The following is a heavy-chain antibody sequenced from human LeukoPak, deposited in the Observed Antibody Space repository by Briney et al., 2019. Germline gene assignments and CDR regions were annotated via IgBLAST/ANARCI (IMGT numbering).Heavy chain of an antibody. Sequence: GGSLRLSCAAFGFTFSSYSMNWVRQAPGKGLEWVSYISSSSSTIYYADSVKGRFTISRDNAKNSLYLQMNSLRAEDTAVYYCAREFPGIDYWGQGTLVTVSS. CDR2: ISSSSSTI. J-gene: IGHJ4*02. CDR3: AREFPGIDY. CDR1: GFTFSSYS. D-gene: IGHD3-10*01. V-gene: IGHV3-48*01.